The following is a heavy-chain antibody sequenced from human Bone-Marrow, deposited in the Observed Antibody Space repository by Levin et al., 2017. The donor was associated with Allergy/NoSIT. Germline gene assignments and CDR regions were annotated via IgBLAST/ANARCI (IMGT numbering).Heavy chain of an antibody. CDR2: IKQDGSEK. V-gene: IGHV3-7*01. D-gene: IGHD1-20*01. Sequence: SCAASGFTFSSYWMSWVRQAPGKGLEWVANIKQDGSEKYYVDSVKGRFTISRDNAKNSLYLQMNSLRAEDTAVYYCARDYPPDNWNDDEGNWFDPWGQGTLVTVSS. CDR1: GFTFSSYW. CDR3: ARDYPPDNWNDDEGNWFDP. J-gene: IGHJ5*02.